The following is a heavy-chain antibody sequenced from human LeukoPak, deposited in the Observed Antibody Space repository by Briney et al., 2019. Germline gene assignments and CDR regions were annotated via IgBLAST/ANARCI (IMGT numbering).Heavy chain of an antibody. V-gene: IGHV3-23*01. Sequence: GGSLRLSCAASGFTFSSYAMSWVRQAPGKGLEWGSSVSGSGGSTYYADSVKGRFTISRDNSKSTLFLQMNSLRAEDTAVYYCAKSSYYDSSGYYREYYFDYWGQGTLVTVSS. J-gene: IGHJ4*02. D-gene: IGHD3-22*01. CDR1: GFTFSSYA. CDR2: VSGSGGST. CDR3: AKSSYYDSSGYYREYYFDY.